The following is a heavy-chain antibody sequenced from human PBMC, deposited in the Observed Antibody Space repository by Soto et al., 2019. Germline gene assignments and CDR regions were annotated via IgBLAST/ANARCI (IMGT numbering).Heavy chain of an antibody. CDR1: GFTFSSYG. V-gene: IGHV3-33*01. CDR3: ARDRGYYYDGVDV. J-gene: IGHJ6*02. Sequence: QVQLVDSGGDVVQPGRSLRLSCAASGFTFSSYGMHWVRQAPDKGLEWVAVIWSDGSYSSYADSVKGRFTISRDNSKNTVYRQRNSLRGEDTAVYYCARDRGYYYDGVDVWGQGTTVTVSS. CDR2: IWSDGSYS.